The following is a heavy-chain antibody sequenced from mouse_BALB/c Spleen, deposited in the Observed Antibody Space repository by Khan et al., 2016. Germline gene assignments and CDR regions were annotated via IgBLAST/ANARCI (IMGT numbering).Heavy chain of an antibody. Sequence: QVQLKQSGAELARPGASVKMSCKASGYTFTSYTMHWVKQRPGQGLEWIGYINPSRGYTNYKQMFKDKATWNADKNSSTAYRKMSSLKSEDSAVYYCARRYGSYGSRCFAYWGQGPLVAVSA. CDR1: GYTFTSYT. D-gene: IGHD1-1*01. J-gene: IGHJ3*01. CDR3: ARRYGSYGSRCFAY. CDR2: INPSRGYT. V-gene: IGHV1-4*01.